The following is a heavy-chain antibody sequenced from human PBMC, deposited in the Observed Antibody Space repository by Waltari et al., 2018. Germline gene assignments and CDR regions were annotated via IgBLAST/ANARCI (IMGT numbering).Heavy chain of an antibody. Sequence: QVQLVQSGAEVKKPGASVKVSCKVSGYTLPELSMHWVRQAPGKGLEWMGGFDPEDGETIYAQKFQGRVTMTEDTSTDTAYMELSSLRSEDTAVYYCATDMGGTGDYYYYMDVWGKGTTVTVSS. CDR2: FDPEDGET. J-gene: IGHJ6*03. CDR1: GYTLPELS. D-gene: IGHD2-8*02. V-gene: IGHV1-24*01. CDR3: ATDMGGTGDYYYYMDV.